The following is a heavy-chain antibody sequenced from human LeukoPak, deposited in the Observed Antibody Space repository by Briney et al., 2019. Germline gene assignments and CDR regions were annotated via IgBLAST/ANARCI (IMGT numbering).Heavy chain of an antibody. D-gene: IGHD2-2*01. V-gene: IGHV4-59*01. CDR2: IYYSGST. CDR1: GGSISSYY. CDR3: ARGRIVVVPAAMFDYGMDV. J-gene: IGHJ6*02. Sequence: SETLSLTCTVSGGSISSYYWSWIRQPPGKGLEWIGYIYYSGSTNYNPSLKSRVTISVDTSKNQFSLKLSSVTAADTAVYYCARGRIVVVPAAMFDYGMDVWGQGTTVTVSS.